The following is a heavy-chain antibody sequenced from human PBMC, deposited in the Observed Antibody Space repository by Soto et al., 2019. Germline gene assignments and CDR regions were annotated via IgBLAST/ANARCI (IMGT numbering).Heavy chain of an antibody. Sequence: PGGSLRLSCAASGFTFSSYSMNWVRQAPGQGLEWVSYISSSSSTIYYADSVKGRFTISRDNAKNSLYLQMNSLRAEDTAVYYCARGWAYCSGGSCYDWFDPWGQGTLVTVSS. CDR3: ARGWAYCSGGSCYDWFDP. CDR1: GFTFSSYS. CDR2: ISSSSSTI. D-gene: IGHD2-15*01. J-gene: IGHJ5*02. V-gene: IGHV3-48*01.